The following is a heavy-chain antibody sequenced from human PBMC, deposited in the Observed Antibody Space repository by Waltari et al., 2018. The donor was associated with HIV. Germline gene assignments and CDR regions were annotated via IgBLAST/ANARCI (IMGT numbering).Heavy chain of an antibody. CDR3: AKSRTAGDYYYGMDV. J-gene: IGHJ6*02. Sequence: QVQLVESGGGVVQPGRSLRLSCAASGFTFSSYGMHWVRPAPGKGLEWVAVISYDGSNKYYADSVKGRFTISRDNSKNTLYLQMNSLRAEDTAVYYCAKSRTAGDYYYGMDVWGQGTTVTVSS. V-gene: IGHV3-30*18. CDR2: ISYDGSNK. CDR1: GFTFSSYG. D-gene: IGHD1-1*01.